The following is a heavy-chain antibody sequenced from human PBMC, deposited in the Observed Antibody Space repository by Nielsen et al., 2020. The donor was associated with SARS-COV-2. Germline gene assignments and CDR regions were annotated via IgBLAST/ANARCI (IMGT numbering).Heavy chain of an antibody. J-gene: IGHJ6*02. CDR3: AKDSYYGMDV. CDR2: ISWNSGSI. V-gene: IGHV3-9*01. Sequence: GGSLRLSCAASGFTFCSYAMHWVRQAPGKGLEWVSGISWNSGSIGYADSVKGRFTISRDNAKNSLYLQMNSLRAEDTALYYCAKDSYYGMDVWGQGTTVTVSS. CDR1: GFTFCSYA.